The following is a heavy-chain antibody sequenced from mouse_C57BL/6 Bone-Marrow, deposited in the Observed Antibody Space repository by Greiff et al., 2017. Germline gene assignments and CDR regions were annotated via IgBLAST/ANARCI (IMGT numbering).Heavy chain of an antibody. J-gene: IGHJ2*01. CDR1: GYTFTTYS. CDR2: FYPYNDDT. CDR3: ARGGYDGEYYFDY. D-gene: IGHD2-2*01. Sequence: VQLQQSGAELAKPGASVKMSCKASGYTFTTYSIHWMKQNPGQSLEWIGTFYPYNDDTKYNEKFKGKATLTADTSSSTAYMELSRLTSDDSAVYYCARGGYDGEYYFDYWGQGTTLTVSA. V-gene: IGHV1-47*01.